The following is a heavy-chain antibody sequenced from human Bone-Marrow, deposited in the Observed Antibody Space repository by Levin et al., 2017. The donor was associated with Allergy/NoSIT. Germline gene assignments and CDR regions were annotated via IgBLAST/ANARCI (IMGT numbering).Heavy chain of an antibody. CDR2: ISGSGAST. CDR3: AVLREVRGAPAF. J-gene: IGHJ4*02. CDR1: GLTFSNYA. D-gene: IGHD3-10*01. V-gene: IGHV3-23*01. Sequence: GESLKISCEVSGLTFSNYAVSWVRQAPGKGLEWVSAISGSGASTFYADFVRGRFTISRDNSRNTLYLQMNSLRDDDAATYYCAVLREVRGAPAFWGQGTLVTVSS.